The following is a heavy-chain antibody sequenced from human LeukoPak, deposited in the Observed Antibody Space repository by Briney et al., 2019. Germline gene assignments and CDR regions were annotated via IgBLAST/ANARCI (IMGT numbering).Heavy chain of an antibody. CDR1: GFTLSSHW. D-gene: IGHD6-25*01. Sequence: PGGSLRLSCEASGFTLSSHWMSWVRQAPGKGLEWVANIKQDGSEKYYVDSVKGRFTMSRDNAKNSVYLQMNSLRDEDTAVYYCARWGKGSSGSTPRSIDCWGQGTLVTVSS. J-gene: IGHJ4*02. V-gene: IGHV3-7*01. CDR3: ARWGKGSSGSTPRSIDC. CDR2: IKQDGSEK.